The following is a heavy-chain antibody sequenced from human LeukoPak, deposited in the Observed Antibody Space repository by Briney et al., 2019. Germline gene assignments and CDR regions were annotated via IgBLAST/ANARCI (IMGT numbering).Heavy chain of an antibody. J-gene: IGHJ4*02. CDR1: GNTFTTYG. D-gene: IGHD6-13*01. CDR3: ARDGLIAAAGTGGN. V-gene: IGHV1-18*01. Sequence: GASVKVACKASGNTFTTYGINWVRQAPGQGLEWMRWISAHNGNTNYAQKFQGRVTMTTDTSTSTAYMELRGLRPDDTAMYYCARDGLIAAAGTGGNWGQGTLVTVSS. CDR2: ISAHNGNT.